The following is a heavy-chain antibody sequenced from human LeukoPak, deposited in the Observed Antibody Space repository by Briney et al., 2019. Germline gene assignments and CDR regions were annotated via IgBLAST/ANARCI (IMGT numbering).Heavy chain of an antibody. V-gene: IGHV4-39*07. D-gene: IGHD5-18*01. CDR3: ARGRGYSYGLSSYYYYYMDV. J-gene: IGHJ6*03. Sequence: PSETLSLTCTVSGGSISSSTYYWGWIRQPPGKGLEWIGEINHSGSTNYNPSLKSRVTISVDTSKNQFSLKLSSVTAADTAVYYCARGRGYSYGLSSYYYYYMDVWGKGTTVTVSS. CDR1: GGSISSSTYY. CDR2: INHSGST.